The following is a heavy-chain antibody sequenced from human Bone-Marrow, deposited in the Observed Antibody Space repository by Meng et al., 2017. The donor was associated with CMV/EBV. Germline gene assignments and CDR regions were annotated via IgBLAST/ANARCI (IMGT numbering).Heavy chain of an antibody. CDR1: GFTFSSYA. V-gene: IGHV3-21*01. CDR2: ISSSSSYI. Sequence: GESLKISCAASGFTFSSYAMSWVRQAPGKGLEWVSSISSSSSYIYYADSVKGRFTISRDNAKNSLYLQMNSLRAEDTAVYYCARVYYYDSSFDHWGQGTLVTVAS. CDR3: ARVYYYDSSFDH. J-gene: IGHJ4*02. D-gene: IGHD3-22*01.